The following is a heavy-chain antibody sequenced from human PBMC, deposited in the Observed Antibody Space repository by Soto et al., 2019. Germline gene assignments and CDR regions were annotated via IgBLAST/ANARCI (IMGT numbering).Heavy chain of an antibody. CDR1: GDTFSFYT. CDR2: INPIVSMS. D-gene: IGHD3-10*01. V-gene: IGHV1-69*02. J-gene: IGHJ4*02. CDR3: ATSYGSGYRAFDY. Sequence: QVQLVQSGTEVKKPGSSVKVSCKASGDTFSFYTINWVRQAPGLGLEWVGRINPIVSMSNYAQKFQGRVSMTADKSTRTHYMEMRSLRSDDTAMYFCATSYGSGYRAFDYWGQGALVIVSS.